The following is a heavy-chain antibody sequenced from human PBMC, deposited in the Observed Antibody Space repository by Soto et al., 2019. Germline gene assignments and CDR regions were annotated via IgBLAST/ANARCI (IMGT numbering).Heavy chain of an antibody. Sequence: SETLSLTCAVYGGSFSGYYWSWIRQPPGKGLEWIGEINHSGSTNYNPSLKSRVTISVDTSKNQFSLKLSSVTAADTAVYYCARGLNGIVATIGNQYYLDYWGQGTLVTVSS. CDR1: GGSFSGYY. CDR3: ARGLNGIVATIGNQYYLDY. D-gene: IGHD5-12*01. J-gene: IGHJ4*02. V-gene: IGHV4-34*01. CDR2: INHSGST.